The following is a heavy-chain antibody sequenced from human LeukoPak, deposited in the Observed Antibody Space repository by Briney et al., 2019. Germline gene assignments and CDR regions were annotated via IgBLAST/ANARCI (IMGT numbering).Heavy chain of an antibody. CDR3: ARDLGSSSWSTMYYFDY. CDR1: GFTFSSYG. D-gene: IGHD6-13*01. J-gene: IGHJ4*02. CDR2: ISYDGSNK. V-gene: IGHV3-30*03. Sequence: PGGSLRLSCAPSGFTFSSYGMHWVRQAPGKGLEWVAVISYDGSNKYYADSVKGRFTISRDTSKNTLYLQMNSLRAEDTAVYYCARDLGSSSWSTMYYFDYWGQGTLVTVSS.